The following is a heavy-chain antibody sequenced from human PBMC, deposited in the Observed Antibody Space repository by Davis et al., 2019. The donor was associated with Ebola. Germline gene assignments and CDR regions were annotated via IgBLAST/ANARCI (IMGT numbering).Heavy chain of an antibody. CDR1: GYSFTSYW. CDR3: AREFYDSSVPHAFDI. Sequence: PGGSLRLSCKGSGYSFTSYWIGWVRQMPGKGLEWMGIIYPGDSDTRYSPSFQGQVTISADKSISTAYLQWSSLKASDTAMYYCAREFYDSSVPHAFDIWGQGTMVTVSS. V-gene: IGHV5-51*01. D-gene: IGHD3-22*01. J-gene: IGHJ3*02. CDR2: IYPGDSDT.